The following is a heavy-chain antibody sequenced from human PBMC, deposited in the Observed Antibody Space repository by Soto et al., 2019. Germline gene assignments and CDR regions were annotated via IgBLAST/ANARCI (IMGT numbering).Heavy chain of an antibody. V-gene: IGHV3-15*07. Sequence: EVQLVESGGGLVKPGGSLRLSCAASGFTFSNAWMNWVRQAPGKGLEWVSRIKSKTDGGTTDYAAPVKGRFTISRDDSKNTLYLQMNSLKTEDTAVYYCTTSLHWYDSSGYYFDYWGQGTLVTVSS. D-gene: IGHD3-22*01. CDR2: IKSKTDGGTT. J-gene: IGHJ4*02. CDR3: TTSLHWYDSSGYYFDY. CDR1: GFTFSNAW.